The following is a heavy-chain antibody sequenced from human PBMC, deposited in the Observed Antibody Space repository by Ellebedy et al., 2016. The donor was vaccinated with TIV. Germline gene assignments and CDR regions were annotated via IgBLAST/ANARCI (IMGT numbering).Heavy chain of an antibody. CDR3: ATWCDDSRTGYCN. Sequence: GESLKISCAASGFTFSNVWRNWVRQASGKGLEWVANIKSDGSEEYYVDSVKGRFTISRDNAKNSLFLQMDFVRAEDTAVYYCATWCDDSRTGYCNWGQGTQVTVSS. J-gene: IGHJ4*02. CDR1: GFTFSNVW. D-gene: IGHD3/OR15-3a*01. CDR2: IKSDGSEE. V-gene: IGHV3-7*01.